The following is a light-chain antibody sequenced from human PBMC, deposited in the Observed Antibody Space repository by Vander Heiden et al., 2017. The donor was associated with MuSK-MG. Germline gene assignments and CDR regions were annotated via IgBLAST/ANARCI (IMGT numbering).Light chain of an antibody. CDR3: QQYYSPPIT. V-gene: IGKV4-1*01. CDR1: QSVLYSSNNNNF. Sequence: DTVMTQSPDPLAVPLDERATTTCKSRQSVLYSSNNNNFLAWYQQQPGHPPKLLIASASTRNSVVPDLFSGSCSGAYFTLTISSLQAEYVAFYCRQQYYSPPITFGQGTRLEIK. CDR2: SAS. J-gene: IGKJ5*01.